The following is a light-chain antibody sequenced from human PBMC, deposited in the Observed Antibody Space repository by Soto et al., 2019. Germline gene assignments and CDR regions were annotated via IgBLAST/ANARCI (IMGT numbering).Light chain of an antibody. CDR3: QKYGSSQLT. V-gene: IGKV3-20*01. CDR2: GAS. Sequence: ELVLPQSPGTLSLSPGARSAPSGRGSQSVSSSYLAWYQQKPGQAHRLLIYGASSRATGIPDRFSGSGSGTDFTLTISRLEPEDFAVYYCQKYGSSQLTFGRGTKVDIK. CDR1: QSVSSSY. J-gene: IGKJ4*01.